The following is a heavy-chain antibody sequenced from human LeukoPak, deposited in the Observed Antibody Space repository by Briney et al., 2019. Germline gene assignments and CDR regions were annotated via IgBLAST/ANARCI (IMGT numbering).Heavy chain of an antibody. D-gene: IGHD6-19*01. CDR1: GGSIRSYY. V-gene: IGHV4-59*01. CDR3: ARVGSSGWSFDY. Sequence: SETLSLTCTVSGGSIRSYYWGWIRQPPGKGLEWIGYIYYSGSTNYNPSLKSRVTISVDTSRNQFSLRLSSVTAADTAVYYCARVGSSGWSFDYWGQGTLVTVSS. J-gene: IGHJ4*02. CDR2: IYYSGST.